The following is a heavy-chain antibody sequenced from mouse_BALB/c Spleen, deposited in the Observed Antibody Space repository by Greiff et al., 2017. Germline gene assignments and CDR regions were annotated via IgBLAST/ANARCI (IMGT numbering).Heavy chain of an antibody. CDR1: GFTFSSFG. CDR2: ISSGSSTI. V-gene: IGHV5-17*02. Sequence: EVKLEESGGGLVQPGGSRKLSCAASGFTFSSFGMHWVRQAPEKGLEWVAYISSGSSTIYYADTVKGRFTISRDNPKNTLFLQMTSLRSEDTAMYYCARSGLRRGYYFDYWGQGTTLTVSS. J-gene: IGHJ2*01. CDR3: ARSGLRRGYYFDY. D-gene: IGHD2-2*01.